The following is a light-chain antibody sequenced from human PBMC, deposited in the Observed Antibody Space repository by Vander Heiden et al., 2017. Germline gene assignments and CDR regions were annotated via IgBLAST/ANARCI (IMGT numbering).Light chain of an antibody. V-gene: IGKV4-1*01. CDR1: QSVFYSSNHKNY. J-gene: IGKJ1*01. CDR3: QQYYSTPRGA. CDR2: WAS. Sequence: DIVMTQSPDSLAVSLGERATINCKSSQSVFYSSNHKNYLAWYQQKPGQPPKLLIYWASTRESGVPDRFSGSGSGTDFPLTISSLQAEDVAVYYCQQYYSTPRGAFGQGTNVEIK.